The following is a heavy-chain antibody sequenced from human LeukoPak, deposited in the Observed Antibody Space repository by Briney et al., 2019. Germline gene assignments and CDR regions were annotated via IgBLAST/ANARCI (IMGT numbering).Heavy chain of an antibody. D-gene: IGHD5-18*01. CDR1: GFTVSSNY. J-gene: IGHJ4*02. CDR3: ARVPGYSYGHEDY. CDR2: IYSGGST. Sequence: PGGSLRLSCAASGFTVSSNYMSWVRQAPGKGLEWVSVIYSGGSTYYADSVKGRFTISRDNSKNTLYLQMNSLRAEDTAVYYCARVPGYSYGHEDYWGQGTLVTVSS. V-gene: IGHV3-53*01.